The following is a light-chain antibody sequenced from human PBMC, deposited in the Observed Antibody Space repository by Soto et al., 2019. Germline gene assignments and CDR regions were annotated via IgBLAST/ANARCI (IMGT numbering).Light chain of an antibody. CDR2: KAS. Sequence: DIQMTQSPSTLSASVGDRVTITCRASQSISSYLAWYQQKPGKAPKLLIYKASSLESWVPSRFRVSESGTEFTLSISRLQPDDFATYYCQQYISYLYTFGQGTKLEMK. V-gene: IGKV1-5*03. CDR1: QSISSY. J-gene: IGKJ2*01. CDR3: QQYISYLYT.